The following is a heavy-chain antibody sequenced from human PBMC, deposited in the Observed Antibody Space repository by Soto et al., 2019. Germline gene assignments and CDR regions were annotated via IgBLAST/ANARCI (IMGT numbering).Heavy chain of an antibody. CDR3: EPQYSSGWYGDLDY. J-gene: IGHJ4*02. D-gene: IGHD6-19*01. CDR1: GFTFSSYA. Sequence: PGGSLRLSCTASGFTFSSYAMHWVRQAPGKGLEWVAVISYDGSNKYYADSVKGRFTISRDNSKNTMYLQMNSLRVEDTAVYYCEPQYSSGWYGDLDYWGQGTLVTVSS. CDR2: ISYDGSNK. V-gene: IGHV3-30-3*01.